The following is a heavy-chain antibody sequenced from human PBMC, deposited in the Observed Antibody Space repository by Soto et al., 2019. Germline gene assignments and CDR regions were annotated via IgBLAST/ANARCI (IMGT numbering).Heavy chain of an antibody. J-gene: IGHJ5*02. CDR3: SREDRISAPGGIWFHP. D-gene: IGHD6-13*01. CDR2: VYHNGRT. V-gene: IGHV4-59*01. CDR1: GGSIDNYY. Sequence: QLLQQESGPRLVKPSETLSLTCSVSGGSIDNYYWSWIRQAQATGLEWIGYVYHNGRTSYNPSPKSRLNVSVDRSKNQFSLNLSSVTAADAAVYYCSREDRISAPGGIWFHPWGQGTLVTVSS.